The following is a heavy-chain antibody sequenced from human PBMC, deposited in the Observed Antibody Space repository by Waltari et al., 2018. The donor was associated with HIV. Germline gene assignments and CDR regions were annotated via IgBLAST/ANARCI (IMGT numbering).Heavy chain of an antibody. CDR1: GFLFSGYW. CDR2: NSNDGGRT. D-gene: IGHD3-3*01. CDR3: ARDWRQPRGVYYGMAV. Sequence: VQVQESGGGLVQPGGSLRLSCAASGFLFSGYWMHWVRQAPGQELIGEAQNSNDGGRTPYADCMNVRFTISRENAENSLDLQMNIPRGEDTAVYYCARDWRQPRGVYYGMAVWGQGTTVIVSS. J-gene: IGHJ6*02. V-gene: IGHV3-74*01.